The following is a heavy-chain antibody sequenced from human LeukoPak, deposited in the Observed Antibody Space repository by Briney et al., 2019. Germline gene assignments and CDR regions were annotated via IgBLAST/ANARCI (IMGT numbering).Heavy chain of an antibody. V-gene: IGHV3-21*01. CDR1: GFTFTSYS. CDR2: IRSSTSYR. Sequence: GGSLRLSCAASGFTFTSYSMNWVRQAPGKGLEWVSSIRSSTSYRYYADSVKGRFAISRDNAKNSLYLQMNSLRAEDTAVYYCARVSGYAFDIWGQGTMVTVSS. CDR3: ARVSGYAFDI. J-gene: IGHJ3*02.